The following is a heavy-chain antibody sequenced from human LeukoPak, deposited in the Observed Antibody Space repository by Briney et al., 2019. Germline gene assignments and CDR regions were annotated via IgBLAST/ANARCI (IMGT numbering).Heavy chain of an antibody. V-gene: IGHV4-34*01. D-gene: IGHD5-18*01. CDR2: LNHSGST. J-gene: IGHJ6*03. CDR1: RGSLSGYY. Sequence: SETLSLTRAVYRGSLSGYYWSWIRQPPGKGVEWSGELNHSGSTNYNPSLQSRVTISGDTSKNQFSLKLSSVTAADTAVYFCARVGYSYDKNDWSRTGLGAYPAKYYYHMDVWGKGTTVTVSS. CDR3: ARVGYSYDKNDWSRTGLGAYPAKYYYHMDV.